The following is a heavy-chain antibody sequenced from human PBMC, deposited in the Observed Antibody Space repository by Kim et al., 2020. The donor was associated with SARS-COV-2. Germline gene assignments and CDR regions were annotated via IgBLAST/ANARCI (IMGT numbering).Heavy chain of an antibody. J-gene: IGHJ3*01. V-gene: IGHV7-4-1*02. CDR1: GNTFSSYA. D-gene: IGHD3-10*01. CDR2: INTNTGKP. Sequence: ASVKVSCKASGNTFSSYAMNWVRQAPGQGLEWMGWINTNTGKPTYAQGFTGRFVFSLDTSVSTTYLQITSLKFEDTAVYYCADPMLYGVISAFDLWGQGTMVTVSS. CDR3: ADPMLYGVISAFDL.